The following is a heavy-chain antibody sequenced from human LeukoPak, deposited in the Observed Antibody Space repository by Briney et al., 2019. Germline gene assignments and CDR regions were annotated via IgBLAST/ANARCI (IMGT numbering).Heavy chain of an antibody. D-gene: IGHD6-13*01. J-gene: IGHJ3*02. CDR3: ARGLYSSSYDAFDI. CDR1: GFTLSSYS. V-gene: IGHV3-48*04. CDR2: ISSSSSTI. Sequence: GGSLRLSCAASGFTLSSYSMNWVRQAPGKGLEWVSYISSSSSTIYYADSVKGRFTISRDNAKNSLYLQMNSLRAEDTAVYYCARGLYSSSYDAFDIWGQGTMVTVSS.